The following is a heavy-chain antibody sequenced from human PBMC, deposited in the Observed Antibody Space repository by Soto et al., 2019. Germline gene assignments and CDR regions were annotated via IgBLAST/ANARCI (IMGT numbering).Heavy chain of an antibody. D-gene: IGHD2-8*01. CDR2: ISWNSGSI. Sequence: PGGSLRLSCAASGFTFDDYAMHWVRQAPGKGLEWVSGISWNSGSIGYADSVKGRFTISRDNAKNSLYLQMNSLRAEDTALYYCAKANSKYCTNGVCYSATAIDYWGQGTLVTVSS. J-gene: IGHJ4*02. V-gene: IGHV3-9*01. CDR1: GFTFDDYA. CDR3: AKANSKYCTNGVCYSATAIDY.